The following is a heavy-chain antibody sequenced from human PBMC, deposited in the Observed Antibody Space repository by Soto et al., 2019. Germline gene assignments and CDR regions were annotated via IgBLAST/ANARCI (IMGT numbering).Heavy chain of an antibody. CDR3: ARDALLPPNWFDP. CDR2: INPNSGGT. V-gene: IGHV1-2*02. J-gene: IGHJ5*02. D-gene: IGHD2-15*01. CDR1: GYTFTGYY. Sequence: ASVKVSCKASGYTFTGYYMHWVRQAPGQGLEWMGWINPNSGGTNYAQKFQGRVTMTRDTSISTAYMELSRLRSDDTAVYYCARDALLPPNWFDPWGQGTLVTVS.